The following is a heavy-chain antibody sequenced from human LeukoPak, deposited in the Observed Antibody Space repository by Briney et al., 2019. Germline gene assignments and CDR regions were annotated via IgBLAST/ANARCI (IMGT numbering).Heavy chain of an antibody. V-gene: IGHV4-59*01. CDR3: ARDVNGYNPYYFDY. CDR1: GGSISSYY. CDR2: IYYSGST. Sequence: SETLSLTCTVSGGSISSYYWSWIRQPPGKGLEWIGYIYYSGSTNYNPSLKSRVTISVDTSENQFSLKLSSVTAADTAVYYCARDVNGYNPYYFDYWGQGTLVTVSS. D-gene: IGHD5-24*01. J-gene: IGHJ4*02.